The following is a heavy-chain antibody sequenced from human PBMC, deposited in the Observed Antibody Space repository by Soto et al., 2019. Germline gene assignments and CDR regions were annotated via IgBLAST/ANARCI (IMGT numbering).Heavy chain of an antibody. CDR2: INAGNGDT. CDR3: ARDRHATIFGVVISSSFDF. Sequence: GXSVEVSYRASRLTFPKNAVHWVRQAPVQGLEWMGWINAGNGDTKYSQNFQGRVTITADTSATTAYMELSSLRSEDTAVYYCARDRHATIFGVVISSSFDFWGQGTPVTVSS. D-gene: IGHD3-3*01. CDR1: RLTFPKNA. J-gene: IGHJ4*02. V-gene: IGHV1-3*01.